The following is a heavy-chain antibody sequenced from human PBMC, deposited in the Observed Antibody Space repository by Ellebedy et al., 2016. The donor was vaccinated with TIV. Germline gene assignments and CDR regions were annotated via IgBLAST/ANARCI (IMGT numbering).Heavy chain of an antibody. CDR3: ARESQVAAPGTGIDF. Sequence: PGGSLRLSCAASGFTFSSYGMHWVRQAPGKGLEWVSVIYSGGITYYADSVKGRFTISRDNSKNTLFLQMNSLRADDTAVYYCARESQVAAPGTGIDFWGQGTLVTVSS. CDR1: GFTFSSYG. D-gene: IGHD6-13*01. CDR2: IYSGGIT. V-gene: IGHV3-66*01. J-gene: IGHJ4*02.